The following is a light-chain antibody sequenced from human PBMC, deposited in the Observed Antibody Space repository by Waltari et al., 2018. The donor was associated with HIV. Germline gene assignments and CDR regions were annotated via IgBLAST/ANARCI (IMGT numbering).Light chain of an antibody. CDR3: HQYYTTPYT. Sequence: DIVMTQSPDSLAVSLGERATINCKSSQSILSSSNNRKYLAWYQQKPGQPPKLLIYCATARESGVPDRFIGRGSGTDFSLTISSLQAEDVAVYFCHQYYTTPYTFGQGTKLEIK. J-gene: IGKJ2*01. V-gene: IGKV4-1*01. CDR2: CAT. CDR1: QSILSSSNNRKY.